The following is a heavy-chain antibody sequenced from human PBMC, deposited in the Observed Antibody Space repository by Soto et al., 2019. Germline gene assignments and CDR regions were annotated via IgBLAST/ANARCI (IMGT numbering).Heavy chain of an antibody. Sequence: SETLSLTCAVSGASMSSTDWWSWVRQPPGKGLEWIGEIYHSGTTNYNPSLKSRLTMSVDKFKNHFSLTLTSVTAADTAVYYCAIPGAGDFDFWGQGTLVTV. D-gene: IGHD6-13*01. CDR1: GASMSSTDW. V-gene: IGHV4-4*02. CDR3: AIPGAGDFDF. CDR2: IYHSGTT. J-gene: IGHJ4*02.